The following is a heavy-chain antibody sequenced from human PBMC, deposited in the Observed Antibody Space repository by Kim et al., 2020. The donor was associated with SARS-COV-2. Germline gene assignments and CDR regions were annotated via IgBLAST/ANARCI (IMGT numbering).Heavy chain of an antibody. J-gene: IGHJ4*02. CDR1: GFTFSSYA. V-gene: IGHV3-30*04. CDR3: ARRGYTAILYYLGY. Sequence: GGSLRLSCAASGFTFSSYAMHWVRQAPGKGLEWVAFISYDGGNKYYADSVKGRFTISRDNSKNTLYLQMNSLRAEDTAVYYCARRGYTAILYYLGYWSQGTLVTLSS. CDR2: ISYDGGNK. D-gene: IGHD5-18*01.